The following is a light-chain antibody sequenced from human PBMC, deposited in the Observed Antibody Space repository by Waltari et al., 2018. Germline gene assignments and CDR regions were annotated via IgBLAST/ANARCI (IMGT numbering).Light chain of an antibody. CDR3: QQSDSLPWT. Sequence: DIQMTQSPSCLSASVGDRVTITCRASQSLSTYLSWYQQKPGKAPNLLIDGASNLQIGVPSRFSGRGSGTDFTLTISSLQPEDFANYYCQQSDSLPWTFGQGTKVEIK. CDR2: GAS. J-gene: IGKJ1*01. V-gene: IGKV1-39*01. CDR1: QSLSTY.